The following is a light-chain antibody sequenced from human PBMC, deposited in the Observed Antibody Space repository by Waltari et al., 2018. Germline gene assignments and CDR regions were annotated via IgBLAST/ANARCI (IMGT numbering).Light chain of an antibody. CDR1: SSNIGSNY. J-gene: IGLJ3*02. CDR3: AAWDDSLSGWV. CDR2: RNN. V-gene: IGLV1-47*01. Sequence: QSVLTQPPSASGTPGQRVTISCSGSSSNIGSNYVYWYQQLPGTAPKLLIYRNNRRPSCVPDRFSGSNSGTSASVAISGLRSEDEADYYCAAWDDSLSGWVFGGGTNRTVL.